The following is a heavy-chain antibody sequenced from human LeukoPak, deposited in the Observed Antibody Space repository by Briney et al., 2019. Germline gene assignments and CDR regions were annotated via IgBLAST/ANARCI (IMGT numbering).Heavy chain of an antibody. CDR3: AREEPAGSIDY. J-gene: IGHJ4*02. V-gene: IGHV3-64*01. CDR1: GFVFSSHP. CDR2: ISNSGGST. D-gene: IGHD1-14*01. Sequence: PGGSLRLSCAVSGFVFSSHPMHWVRQAPGKGLECDSAISNSGGSTYYANTVKGRFTISRDNSKNTLYLQMDSLRAEDTALYYCAREEPAGSIDYWGQGILVTVSS.